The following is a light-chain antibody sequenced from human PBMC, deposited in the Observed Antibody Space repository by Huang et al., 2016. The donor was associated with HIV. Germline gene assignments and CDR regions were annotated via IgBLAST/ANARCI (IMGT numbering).Light chain of an antibody. V-gene: IGKV3-15*01. CDR3: QQYNNWPYT. Sequence: DTVMTQTPATLSVSPGARATLSCRASQSGGGKLAWFQQKPGQAPRRLIHGASTRATGIPARFSGSGSGTEFTLTISSLQSEDFAVYYCQQYNNWPYTFGQGTKLEIK. CDR2: GAS. CDR1: QSGGGK. J-gene: IGKJ2*01.